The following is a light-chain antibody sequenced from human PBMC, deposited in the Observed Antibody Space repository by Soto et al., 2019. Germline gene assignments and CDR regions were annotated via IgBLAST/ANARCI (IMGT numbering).Light chain of an antibody. CDR1: SSDVGSYNL. Sequence: QSALTQPASVSGSPGQSITISCTGTSSDVGSYNLVSWYQQHPGKVPKIMIYEASKRPSGAPNRFSGSKSGNTASLTISGLQAEDEAADYCCSYAGSSTWVFGTGTKLTVL. CDR2: EAS. J-gene: IGLJ1*01. V-gene: IGLV2-23*01. CDR3: CSYAGSSTWV.